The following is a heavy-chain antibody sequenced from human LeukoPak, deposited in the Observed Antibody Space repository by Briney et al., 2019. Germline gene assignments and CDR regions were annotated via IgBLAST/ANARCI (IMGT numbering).Heavy chain of an antibody. D-gene: IGHD4-17*01. J-gene: IGHJ6*02. CDR2: ISSSSSYI. CDR3: ARYGDPSLDPYYYYGMDV. CDR1: GFTFSSYS. Sequence: GGSLRLSCAASGFTFSSYSMNWVRQAPGKGLEWVSSISSSSSYIYYADSVKGRFTISRDNAKNSLYLQMNSLRAEDTAVYYCARYGDPSLDPYYYYGMDVWAKGPRSPSP. V-gene: IGHV3-21*01.